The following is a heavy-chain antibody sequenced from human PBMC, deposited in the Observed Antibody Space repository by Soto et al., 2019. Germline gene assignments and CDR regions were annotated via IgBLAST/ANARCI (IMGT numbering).Heavy chain of an antibody. J-gene: IGHJ6*02. CDR2: ITTTSSTM. CDR3: ARDSSGRQYYGMDV. CDR1: GFIFSDYS. V-gene: IGHV3-48*02. D-gene: IGHD3-22*01. Sequence: GGSLRLSCTPSGFIFSDYSMNWVRQAPGKGLERISYITTTSSTMYYADSVKCRFTISRDNAKNSLYLRMNSLRDEDTAVYYCARDSSGRQYYGMDVWGQGTTVTVFS.